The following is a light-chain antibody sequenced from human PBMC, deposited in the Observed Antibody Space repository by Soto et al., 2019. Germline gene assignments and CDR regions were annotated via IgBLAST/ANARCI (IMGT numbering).Light chain of an antibody. CDR1: QSVSNSF. V-gene: IGKV3-20*01. CDR3: QQYSSLPHT. Sequence: ESVLTQSPATLSLSPGERATLSCRVSQSVSNSFFAWYQQKPGQAPRLLIYGVSSRATGIPDRFSGSGSGTDFTLTISRLEPEDFVVYYCQQYSSLPHTFGQGTKLEVK. J-gene: IGKJ2*01. CDR2: GVS.